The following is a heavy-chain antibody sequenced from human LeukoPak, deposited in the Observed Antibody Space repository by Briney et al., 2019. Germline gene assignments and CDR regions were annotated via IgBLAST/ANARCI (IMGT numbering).Heavy chain of an antibody. CDR1: GFTFDDYA. Sequence: GGSLRLSCAASGFTFDDYAMHWVRQAPGKGLEWVSLISGDGGSTYYADSVKGRFTISRNNSKNSLYLQMNSLRTEDTALYYCANDKPGIGIDYWGQGTLVTVSS. J-gene: IGHJ4*02. D-gene: IGHD6-13*01. CDR3: ANDKPGIGIDY. V-gene: IGHV3-43*02. CDR2: ISGDGGST.